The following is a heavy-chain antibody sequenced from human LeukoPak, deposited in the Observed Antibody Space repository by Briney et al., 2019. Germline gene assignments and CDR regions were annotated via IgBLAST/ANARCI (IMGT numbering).Heavy chain of an antibody. V-gene: IGHV3-53*01. J-gene: IGHJ4*02. D-gene: IGHD4-23*01. CDR2: IYSGGSI. CDR3: ARGDDYGGAWYYFDY. Sequence: GGSLRLSCAASGFTVSSNYMNWVRQAPGKGLEWLSVIYSGGSIYYADSVKGRFTISRDNSKNTLILQMNRLRAEDTAEYYCARGDDYGGAWYYFDYWGQGTLVTVSS. CDR1: GFTVSSNY.